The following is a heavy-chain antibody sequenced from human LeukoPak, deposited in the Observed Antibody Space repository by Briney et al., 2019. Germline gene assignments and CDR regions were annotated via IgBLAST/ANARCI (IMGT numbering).Heavy chain of an antibody. CDR3: AKPISGGLAVTADWFAP. CDR2: INANSGTR. V-gene: IGHV3-23*01. D-gene: IGHD6-19*01. CDR1: GFAFSFFA. Sequence: GGSLRLSCEASGFAFSFFAMSWLRQAPGKGLEWVSTINANSGTRSYAASVRGRFTISRDNSKNTLYLQLNTLRADDTAVYYCAKPISGGLAVTADWFAPWSQGTLVVVSS. J-gene: IGHJ5*01.